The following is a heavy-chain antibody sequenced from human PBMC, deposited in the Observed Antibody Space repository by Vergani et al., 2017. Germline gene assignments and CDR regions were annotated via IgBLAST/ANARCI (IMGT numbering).Heavy chain of an antibody. V-gene: IGHV1-69*04. Sequence: QVQLVQSGAEVKKPGSSVKVSCKASGGTFSSYAISWVRQAPGQGLEWMGRIIPILGIANYAQKFQGRVTITADKSTSTAYMELSSLRSEDTAVYYCARDIGYSSSGYYYGIDVWGQGTTVTVSS. CDR1: GGTFSSYA. D-gene: IGHD6-6*01. J-gene: IGHJ6*02. CDR3: ARDIGYSSSGYYYGIDV. CDR2: IIPILGIA.